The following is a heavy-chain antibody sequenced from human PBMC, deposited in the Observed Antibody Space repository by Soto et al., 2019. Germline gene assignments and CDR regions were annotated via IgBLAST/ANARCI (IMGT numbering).Heavy chain of an antibody. J-gene: IGHJ4*02. Sequence: QITLKESGPTRVQPTQTLTLTCTFSGFPFTTRGPGVNWIRQPPGKALEWLALIYWDDDKRYNPSLKNRLPITKDISKHQVVLTISDLYPVDTATYFSARSTGGFGDLLQFDHWGQATLVTVSS. D-gene: IGHD3-10*01. CDR1: GFPFTTRGPG. CDR2: IYWDDDK. CDR3: ARSTGGFGDLLQFDH. V-gene: IGHV2-5*02.